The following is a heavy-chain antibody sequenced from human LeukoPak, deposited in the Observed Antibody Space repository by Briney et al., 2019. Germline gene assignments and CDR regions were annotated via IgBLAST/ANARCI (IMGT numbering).Heavy chain of an antibody. CDR3: ARVAEYSGYDYYYYMDV. CDR2: IYHSGST. D-gene: IGHD5-12*01. J-gene: IGHJ6*03. V-gene: IGHV4-38-2*02. Sequence: SETLSLTCTVSGGSISSYYWSWIRQPPGKGLEWIGSIYHSGSTYYNPSLKSRVTISVDTSKNQFSLKLSSVTAADTAVYYCARVAEYSGYDYYYYMDVWGKGTTVTVSS. CDR1: GGSISSYY.